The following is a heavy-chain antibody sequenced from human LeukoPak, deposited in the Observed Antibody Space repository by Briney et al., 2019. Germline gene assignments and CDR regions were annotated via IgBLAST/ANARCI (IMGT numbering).Heavy chain of an antibody. J-gene: IGHJ3*02. D-gene: IGHD3-10*01. V-gene: IGHV1-69*13. Sequence: ASVKVSCKASGGTFSSYAINWVRQAPGQGLEWMGGIIPIIGTANYAQKFQGRVTITADEFTNTVYMELSSLRSEDTAVYYCARDLYFGRRFGEPDDAFDIWGQGTMVTVSS. CDR1: GGTFSSYA. CDR2: IIPIIGTA. CDR3: ARDLYFGRRFGEPDDAFDI.